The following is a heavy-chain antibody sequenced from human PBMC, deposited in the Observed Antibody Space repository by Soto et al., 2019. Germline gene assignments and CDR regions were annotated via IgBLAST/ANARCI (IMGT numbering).Heavy chain of an antibody. V-gene: IGHV4-39*01. CDR3: PRLRRLNWFDH. CDR1: CGSISSSSYY. Sequence: LSLTCTVSCGSISSSSYYWGWIRQPPGKGLEGIGSIYYSGSTYYNPSLMIRATISVDTSKNQFSLKLSSVTAADTAVYYCPRLRRLNWFDHWAQGTLVTVSP. J-gene: IGHJ5*02. CDR2: IYYSGST.